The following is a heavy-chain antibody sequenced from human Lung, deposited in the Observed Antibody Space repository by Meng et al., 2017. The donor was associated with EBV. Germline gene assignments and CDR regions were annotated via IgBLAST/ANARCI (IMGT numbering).Heavy chain of an antibody. CDR2: TYYRSKWYN. CDR3: ARGATSVFDL. V-gene: IGHV6-1*01. CDR1: GDSGSSSSAA. J-gene: IGHJ2*01. Sequence: QVQLQQSGPGPVKPSQTLSLACVISGDSGSSSSAAWTWIRQSPSRGLEWLGRTYYRSKWYNDYAVFVKSRITINPDTSKNQFSLQLNSVTPEDTAVHYCARGATSVFDLWGRGTLVTVSS.